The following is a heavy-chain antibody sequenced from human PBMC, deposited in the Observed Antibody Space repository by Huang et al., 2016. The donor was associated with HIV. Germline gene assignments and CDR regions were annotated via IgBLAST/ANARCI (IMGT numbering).Heavy chain of an antibody. V-gene: IGHV3-21*01. CDR2: SSSDRSYR. CDR3: EMATSN. Sequence: EVQLVESGGGLVKPGGSLRLSCAASGFPFSSYSVNWVRQAPGKGLEWVSSSSSDRSYRYDADAVKGRFTISRDNAKNSLYLQMNSLRVEDTAVYYCEMATSNWGQGTMVTVSS. D-gene: IGHD5-12*01. CDR1: GFPFSSYS. J-gene: IGHJ4*02.